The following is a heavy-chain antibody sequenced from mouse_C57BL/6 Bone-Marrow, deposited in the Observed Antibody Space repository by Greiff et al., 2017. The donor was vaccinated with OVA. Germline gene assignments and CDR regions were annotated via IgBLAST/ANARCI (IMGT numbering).Heavy chain of an antibody. V-gene: IGHV5-12*01. CDR3: ARPVYDGYPYYYAMDY. CDR1: GFTFSDYY. J-gene: IGHJ4*01. Sequence: DVQLVESGGGLVQPGGSLKLSCAASGFTFSDYYMYWVRQTPEKRLEWVAYISNGGGSTYYPDTVKGRFTISRDNAKNTLYLQMSRLKSEDTAMYYCARPVYDGYPYYYAMDYWGQGTSVTVSS. D-gene: IGHD2-3*01. CDR2: ISNGGGST.